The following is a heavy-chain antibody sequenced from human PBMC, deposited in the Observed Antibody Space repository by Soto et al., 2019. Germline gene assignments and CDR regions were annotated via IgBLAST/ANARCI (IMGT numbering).Heavy chain of an antibody. J-gene: IGHJ4*02. CDR3: EREAHCGGDCYSSDY. V-gene: IGHV3-48*02. CDR1: GFSFSGFS. Sequence: GGSLRLSCAASGFSFSGFSMSWVRQAPGKGLEWVSYISNSMRTIYYADSVKGRFTISRDNAKNSLYLQMNSLRDEDTAVYYCEREAHCGGDCYSSDYWGQGPLVTVYS. CDR2: ISNSMRTI. D-gene: IGHD2-21*02.